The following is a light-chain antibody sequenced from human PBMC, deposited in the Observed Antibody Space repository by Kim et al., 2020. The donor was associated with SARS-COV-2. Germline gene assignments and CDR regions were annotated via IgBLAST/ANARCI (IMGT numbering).Light chain of an antibody. CDR3: QQRGNWPLT. J-gene: IGKJ4*01. CDR2: DVS. Sequence: LSPGERATLSGRASQSVDRYLAWYQQKPGQAPRLLISDVSNRATGIPGRFSGSGSGTEFTLTISNLEPEDFAVYYCQQRGNWPLTFGGGTKVDIK. CDR1: QSVDRY. V-gene: IGKV3-11*01.